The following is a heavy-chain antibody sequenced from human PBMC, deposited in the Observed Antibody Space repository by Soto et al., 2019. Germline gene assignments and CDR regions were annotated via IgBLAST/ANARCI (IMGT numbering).Heavy chain of an antibody. Sequence: SETLSLTCTVSGGSISSAFTYWGWVRQPPGKGLAWIGTIFSTVTTYYTPSLKSRVTISVDTSKSQFSLKLYSVTAADTSVYYCGISSRLYSDWFDPWGQGTLVTVSS. V-gene: IGHV4-39*01. J-gene: IGHJ5*02. CDR2: IFSTVTT. D-gene: IGHD1-20*01. CDR3: GISSRLYSDWFDP. CDR1: GGSISSAFTY.